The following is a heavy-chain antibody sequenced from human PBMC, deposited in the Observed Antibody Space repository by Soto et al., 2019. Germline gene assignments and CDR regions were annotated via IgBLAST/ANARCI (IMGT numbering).Heavy chain of an antibody. CDR3: AKDLYSGADYGDYVGY. J-gene: IGHJ4*02. V-gene: IGHV3-23*01. Sequence: VGSLRLSCAVSGFTFSSYAMSWVRQAPGKGLEWVSAISGSGGSIYYAHSVKGRFTISRDNSKNTLYLQMNSLRAEDTAVYYCAKDLYSGADYGDYVGYWGQGTLVTVSS. D-gene: IGHD4-17*01. CDR1: GFTFSSYA. CDR2: ISGSGGSI.